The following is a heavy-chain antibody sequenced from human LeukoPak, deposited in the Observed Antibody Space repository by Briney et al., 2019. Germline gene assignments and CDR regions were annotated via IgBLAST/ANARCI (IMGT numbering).Heavy chain of an antibody. D-gene: IGHD6-19*01. J-gene: IGHJ4*02. CDR2: IHYSGRA. CDR1: GGSITNYY. Sequence: SETLSLTCTVSGGSITNYYWSWIRQPPGKGLEWIGYIHYSGRADYNPSLKSRVTISVDTSKTEFSLKLSSVTAADTAVYYCARRGSSGWYYFDSWGQGTLVTVSP. CDR3: ARRGSSGWYYFDS. V-gene: IGHV4-59*01.